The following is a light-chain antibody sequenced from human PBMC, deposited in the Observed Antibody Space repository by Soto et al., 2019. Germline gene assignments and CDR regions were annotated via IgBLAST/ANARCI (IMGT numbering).Light chain of an antibody. V-gene: IGKV1-5*03. CDR3: QQYNSYSWT. Sequence: DIRMAQSPSTRSASVGDRVTITCRASQSISSWLAWYQQKPGKAPKLLIYKASSLESGVPSRFSGSGSGTEFTLTISSLQPDDFATYYCQQYNSYSWTFGQGTKVDIK. CDR1: QSISSW. J-gene: IGKJ1*01. CDR2: KAS.